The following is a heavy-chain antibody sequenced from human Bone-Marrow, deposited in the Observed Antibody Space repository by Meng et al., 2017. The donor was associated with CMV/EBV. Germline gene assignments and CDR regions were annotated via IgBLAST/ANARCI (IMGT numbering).Heavy chain of an antibody. J-gene: IGHJ4*02. CDR1: GFTFSSYG. V-gene: IGHV3-30*02. CDR2: IRYDGSNK. D-gene: IGHD3-22*01. Sequence: GALRLSCAASGFTFSSYGMHWVRQAPGKGLEWVAFIRYDGSNKYYADSVKGRFTISRDNSKNTLYLQMNSLRAEDTAVYYCASYDSSGLHFDYWGQGTLVTVSS. CDR3: ASYDSSGLHFDY.